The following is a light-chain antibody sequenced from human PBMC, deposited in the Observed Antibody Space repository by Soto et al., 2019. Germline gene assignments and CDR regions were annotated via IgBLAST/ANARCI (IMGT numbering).Light chain of an antibody. Sequence: EIVLTQSPATLSLSPGERATLSCRASPRVSSYLAWYQQKPGQAPRLLIYDASNRATGIPARFSGSGSGTDFTLTISSLEPEDFAVYYCQQRSNWPPAITFGQGTRLEIK. CDR2: DAS. V-gene: IGKV3-11*01. J-gene: IGKJ5*01. CDR1: PRVSSY. CDR3: QQRSNWPPAIT.